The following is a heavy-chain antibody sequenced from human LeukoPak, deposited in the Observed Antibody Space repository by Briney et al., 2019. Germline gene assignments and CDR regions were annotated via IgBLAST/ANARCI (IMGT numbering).Heavy chain of an antibody. Sequence: GGSLRLSCAASGFAFSNAWMSWVRQAPGKGLEWVGRIKSKTDGGTTDYAAPVKGRFTIPRDDSKNTLYLQMNSLKTEDTAVYYCTTEAYVWGSYRYHDWGQGTLVTVSS. D-gene: IGHD3-16*02. J-gene: IGHJ4*02. CDR1: GFAFSNAW. CDR3: TTEAYVWGSYRYHD. V-gene: IGHV3-15*01. CDR2: IKSKTDGGTT.